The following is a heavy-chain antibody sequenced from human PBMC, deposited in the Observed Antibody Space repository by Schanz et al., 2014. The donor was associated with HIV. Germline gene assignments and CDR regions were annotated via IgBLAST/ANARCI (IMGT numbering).Heavy chain of an antibody. V-gene: IGHV3-9*01. J-gene: IGHJ4*02. CDR1: GFIFDDFA. D-gene: IGHD3-3*01. Sequence: EVQLVESGGGLVQPGRSLRLSCAASGFIFDDFAMHWVRQAPGKGLEWVSGISWNSGSIGYADSVKGRFTISRDNAKNSLYLHMNSLRPEDTAVYYCTRDIQHSIMIFGVVSDWGQGTLVTVSS. CDR2: ISWNSGSI. CDR3: TRDIQHSIMIFGVVSD.